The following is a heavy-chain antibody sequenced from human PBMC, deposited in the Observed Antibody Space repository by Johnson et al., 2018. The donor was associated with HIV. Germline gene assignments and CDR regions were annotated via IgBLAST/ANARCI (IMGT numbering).Heavy chain of an antibody. Sequence: VQLVESGGGVVQPGRSLRLSCAASGFTFSSFGMHWVRQAPGKGLEWVAVVSDHGRTTYFADSVKGRFTISRDKNTLYLQMNSLRAEGTDVYYCAKDVHSSGWYAFDIWGQGTMVTVSS. CDR2: VSDHGRTT. CDR3: AKDVHSSGWYAFDI. V-gene: IGHV3-30*18. CDR1: GFTFSSFG. J-gene: IGHJ3*02. D-gene: IGHD6-19*01.